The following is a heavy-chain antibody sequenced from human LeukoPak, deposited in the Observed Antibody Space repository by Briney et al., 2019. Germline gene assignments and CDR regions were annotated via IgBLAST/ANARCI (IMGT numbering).Heavy chain of an antibody. CDR2: INTILGIT. CDR3: ARVRYCSGGSCYFHDF. V-gene: IGHV1-69*02. CDR1: GCTFSSYS. D-gene: IGHD2-15*01. Sequence: ASVKVSCKXSGCTFSSYSISWVRQAPGPGLEWMGMINTILGITNYAQKFQGRVTITADKSTSTAYMELSSLRSEDTAMYYCARVRYCSGGSCYFHDFWGQGTLVTVSS. J-gene: IGHJ4*02.